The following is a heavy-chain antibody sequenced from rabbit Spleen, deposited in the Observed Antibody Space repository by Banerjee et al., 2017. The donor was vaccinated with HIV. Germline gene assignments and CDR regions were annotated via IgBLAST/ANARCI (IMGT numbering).Heavy chain of an antibody. CDR3: ARDTGSSFSSYGMDL. CDR2: IYAGGSGTT. Sequence: QSLEESGGDLVKPGASLTLTCTASGFSFSSGYYMCWVRQAPGKGLEWIACIYAGGSGTTYYASWAKGRFTISKTSSTTVTLQMTSLTVADTATYFCARDTGSSFSSYGMDLWGPGTLVTVS. J-gene: IGHJ6*01. CDR1: GFSFSSGYY. D-gene: IGHD8-1*01. V-gene: IGHV1S40*01.